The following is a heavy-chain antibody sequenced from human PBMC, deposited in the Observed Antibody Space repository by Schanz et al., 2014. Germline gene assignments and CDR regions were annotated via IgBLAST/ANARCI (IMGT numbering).Heavy chain of an antibody. D-gene: IGHD3-9*01. V-gene: IGHV3-21*01. CDR3: AKRNHDMQSLPLDY. Sequence: VQLVESGGGLVQPGESLRLSCVASGFTFFGSFAMSWVRQAPGKGLEWVSSISSSSSYISYADSVKGRFTISRDNAKNSLYLQMNSLRAEDTAVYYRAKRNHDMQSLPLDYWGQGTLVIVSS. CDR1: GFTFFGSFA. J-gene: IGHJ4*02. CDR2: ISSSSSYI.